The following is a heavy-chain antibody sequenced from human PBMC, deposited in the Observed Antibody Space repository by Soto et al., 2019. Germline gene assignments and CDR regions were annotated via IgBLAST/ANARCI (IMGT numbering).Heavy chain of an antibody. CDR2: VFHTGST. CDR3: ARGLAAKPKSHFNF. J-gene: IGHJ4*02. D-gene: IGHD2-2*01. Sequence: SETLSLTCTVSGGSVSSDIYYWSWIRQPPGKGLEWIGYVFHTGSTNYNPSLKSRVTISVDTSKSQFSLRLSSVTAEDTAVYYWARGLAAKPKSHFNFWGQGTLVTVS. V-gene: IGHV4-61*01. CDR1: GGSVSSDIYY.